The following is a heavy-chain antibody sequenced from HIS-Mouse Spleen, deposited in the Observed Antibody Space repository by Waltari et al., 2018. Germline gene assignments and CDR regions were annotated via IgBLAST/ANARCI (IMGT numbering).Heavy chain of an antibody. CDR3: AKEGGPYSGSYFDY. D-gene: IGHD1-26*01. CDR2: ISYDGSNK. Sequence: QVQLVESGGGVVQPGRSLSLACAASGFTFSSDCMHWVRQAPGKGLEWVAVISYDGSNKYYADSVKGRFTISRDNSKNTLYLQMNSLRAEDTAVYYCAKEGGPYSGSYFDYWGQGTLVTVSS. CDR1: GFTFSSDC. V-gene: IGHV3-30*18. J-gene: IGHJ4*02.